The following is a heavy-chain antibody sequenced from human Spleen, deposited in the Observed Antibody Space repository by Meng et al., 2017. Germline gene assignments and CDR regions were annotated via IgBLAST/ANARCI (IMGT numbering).Heavy chain of an antibody. CDR2: ISSRGGTI. J-gene: IGHJ4*02. Sequence: GESLKISCAAYGFTFNNFEMNWVRQAPGKGLEWVSYISSRGGTIDYADSVKGRFTISRDNAKNSLYLQMNSLRAEDTAVYYCARIGGYSLDYWGQGRLVTVSS. CDR3: ARIGGYSLDY. CDR1: GFTFNNFE. V-gene: IGHV3-48*03. D-gene: IGHD5-18*01.